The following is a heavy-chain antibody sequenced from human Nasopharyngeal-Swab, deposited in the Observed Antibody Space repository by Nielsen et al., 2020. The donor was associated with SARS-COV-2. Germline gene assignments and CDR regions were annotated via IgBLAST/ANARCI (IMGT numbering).Heavy chain of an antibody. CDR2: ISSNGGST. V-gene: IGHV3-64*01. CDR1: GFTSSSYA. D-gene: IGHD4-11*01. CDR3: ARTRRATVTTGAFDI. Sequence: GGSLRLSCAASGFTSSSYAMHWVRQVPGKGLEYVSAISSNGGSTYYANSVKGRFTISRDNSKNTLYLQMGSLRAEDMAVYYCARTRRATVTTGAFDIWGQGTMVTVSS. J-gene: IGHJ3*02.